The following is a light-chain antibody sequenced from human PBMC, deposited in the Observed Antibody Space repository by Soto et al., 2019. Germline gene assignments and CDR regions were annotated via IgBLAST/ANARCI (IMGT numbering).Light chain of an antibody. J-gene: IGLJ1*01. CDR1: SSDVGGYNY. CDR2: EVS. V-gene: IGLV2-14*01. Sequence: QSVVTQPASVSGSSGQSITISCTGTSSDVGGYNYVSWYQQHPGKAPKLMIYEVSNRPSGVSNRFSGSKSGNTASLTISGLQAEDEADYYCSSYTSSSTLDVFGTGTKVTVL. CDR3: SSYTSSSTLDV.